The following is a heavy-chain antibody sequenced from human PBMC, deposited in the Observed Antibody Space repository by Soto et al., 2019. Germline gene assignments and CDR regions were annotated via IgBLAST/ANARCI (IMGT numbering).Heavy chain of an antibody. V-gene: IGHV3-30-3*01. D-gene: IGHD2-15*01. CDR2: ISYDGSNK. CDR3: ARDGVVVVAAPPLLDNWFDP. CDR1: GFTFSSYA. Sequence: QVQLVEAGGGVVQPERSLRLSCAASGFTFSSYAMHWVRQAPGKGLEWVAVISYDGSNKYYADSVKGRFTISRDNSKNLLYLQMNSVTAEDKAVYYCARDGVVVVAAPPLLDNWFDPWGQGTLVTVSS. J-gene: IGHJ5*02.